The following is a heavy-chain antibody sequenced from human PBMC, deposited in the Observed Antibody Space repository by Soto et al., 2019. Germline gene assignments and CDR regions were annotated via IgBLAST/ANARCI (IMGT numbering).Heavy chain of an antibody. CDR2: ISSNGGST. CDR3: AGSSGSWVVPAAM. D-gene: IGHD2-2*01. V-gene: IGHV3-64*01. CDR1: GFTFSSYA. J-gene: IGHJ4*02. Sequence: GGSLRLSCAASGFTFSSYAMHWVRQAPGKGLEYVSAISSNGGSTYYANSVKGRFTISRDNSKNTLYLQMGSLRAEDMAVYYCAGSSGSWVVPAAMWGQGTLVTVSS.